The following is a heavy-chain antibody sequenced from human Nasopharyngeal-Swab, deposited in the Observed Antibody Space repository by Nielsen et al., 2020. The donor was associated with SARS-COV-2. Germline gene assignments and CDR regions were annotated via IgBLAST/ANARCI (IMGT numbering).Heavy chain of an antibody. CDR2: FDPEDGET. CDR3: ATGQQWLVQWFDP. CDR1: GHSLTELY. V-gene: IGHV1-24*01. J-gene: IGHJ5*02. D-gene: IGHD6-19*01. Sequence: ASVKVSCKVSGHSLTELYMHWVRQAPGKGLEWMGGFDPEDGETIYAQKFQGRVTMTEDTSTDTAYMELSSLRSEDTAVYYCATGQQWLVQWFDPWGQGTLVTVSS.